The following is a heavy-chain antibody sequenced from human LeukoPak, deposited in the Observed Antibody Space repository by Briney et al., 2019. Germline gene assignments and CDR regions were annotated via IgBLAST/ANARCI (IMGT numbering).Heavy chain of an antibody. CDR1: GGSFSGYY. Sequence: SETLSLTCAVYGGSFSGYYWSWIHQPPGKGLEWIGSFYYGGSTYYNPSLTSRVTMSVDTSKNQFSLKLNSVTAADTAVYYCATYLRFAEPPAFWGQGTLVTVSS. D-gene: IGHD5/OR15-5a*01. J-gene: IGHJ4*02. CDR3: ATYLRFAEPPAF. CDR2: FYYGGST. V-gene: IGHV4-34*01.